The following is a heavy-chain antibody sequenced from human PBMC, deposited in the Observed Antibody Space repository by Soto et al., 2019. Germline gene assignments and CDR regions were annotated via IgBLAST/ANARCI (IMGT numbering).Heavy chain of an antibody. J-gene: IGHJ4*02. D-gene: IGHD3-22*01. Sequence: GASVKVSCKASGYTFTSYGISWVRQAPGQGLEWMGWINAYNGNTNYAQKLQGRVTMTTDTSTSTAYMALRSLRSDDTAVYYCAALLVVVMYSDYWGQGTLVTVSS. CDR1: GYTFTSYG. CDR2: INAYNGNT. V-gene: IGHV1-18*01. CDR3: AALLVVVMYSDY.